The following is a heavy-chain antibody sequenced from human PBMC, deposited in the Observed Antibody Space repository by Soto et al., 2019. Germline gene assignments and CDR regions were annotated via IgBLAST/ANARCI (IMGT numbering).Heavy chain of an antibody. J-gene: IGHJ4*02. CDR3: SRSLNS. V-gene: IGHV3-7*01. CDR2: INQDGSEE. Sequence: GGSLRLSCAASGFTFSTYWMDWVRQTPGKGLEWVANINQDGSEENYVDSVKGRFTIYRDNAKNSLYLQMSSLTAEDSALYYCSRSLNSWGQGTLVTVSS. CDR1: GFTFSTYW.